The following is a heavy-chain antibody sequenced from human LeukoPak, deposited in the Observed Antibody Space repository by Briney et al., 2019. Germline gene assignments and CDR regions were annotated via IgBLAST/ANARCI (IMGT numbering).Heavy chain of an antibody. CDR1: GYTFTGYY. Sequence: ASVKVSCKAPGYTFTGYYIHWVRQAPGQGLEWMGWINPHSGGTNYAQKFQGRVTMTRDTSISTAYMELSSLRSEDTAVYYCASAAYYDSSGYPLNYYGMDVWGQGTTVTVSS. V-gene: IGHV1-2*02. D-gene: IGHD3-22*01. CDR2: INPHSGGT. J-gene: IGHJ6*02. CDR3: ASAAYYDSSGYPLNYYGMDV.